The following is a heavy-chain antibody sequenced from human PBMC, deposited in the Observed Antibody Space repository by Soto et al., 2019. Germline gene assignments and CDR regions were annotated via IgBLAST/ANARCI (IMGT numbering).Heavy chain of an antibody. J-gene: IGHJ6*02. V-gene: IGHV3-15*01. D-gene: IGHD1-26*01. CDR3: TTADREPWNYYGMDV. CDR1: GFTFSNAW. Sequence: GGSLRLSCAASGFTFSNAWMSWVRQAPGKGLEWVGRIKSKTDGGTTDYAAPVKGRFTISRDDSKNTLYLQMNSLKTEDTAVYYCTTADREPWNYYGMDVWGQGTTVTVSS. CDR2: IKSKTDGGTT.